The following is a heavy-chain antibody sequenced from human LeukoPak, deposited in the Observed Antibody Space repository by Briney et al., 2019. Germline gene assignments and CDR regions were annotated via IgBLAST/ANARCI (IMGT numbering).Heavy chain of an antibody. V-gene: IGHV4-59*01. J-gene: IGHJ3*02. CDR3: AAYGYDFWSGYQRGAFDI. D-gene: IGHD3-3*01. CDR1: GGSISSYY. Sequence: PSETLSLTCTVSGGSISSYYWSWTRQPPGKGLEWIGYIYYSGSTNYNPSLKSRVTISVDTSKNQFSLKLSSVTAADTAVYYCAAYGYDFWSGYQRGAFDIWGQGTMVTVSS. CDR2: IYYSGST.